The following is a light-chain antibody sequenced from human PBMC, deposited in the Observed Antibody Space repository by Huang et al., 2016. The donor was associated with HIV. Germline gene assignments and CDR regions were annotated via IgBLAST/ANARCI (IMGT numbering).Light chain of an antibody. CDR2: GAS. Sequence: EIVMTQSPATLSVSPGERATLSCRASQSVSSNLAWYQQKHGQAPRVLSYGASTRVTGVPARFSGSGSETEFTLTISSLQSEDFAVYYCQQYDNGPIAFGQGTRLEI. V-gene: IGKV3-15*01. CDR1: QSVSSN. CDR3: QQYDNGPIA. J-gene: IGKJ5*01.